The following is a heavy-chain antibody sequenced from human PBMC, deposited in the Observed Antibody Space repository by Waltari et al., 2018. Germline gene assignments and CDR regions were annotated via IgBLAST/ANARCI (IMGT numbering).Heavy chain of an antibody. D-gene: IGHD2-2*01. CDR1: GGSFSGYY. V-gene: IGHV4-34*01. CDR2: INHSGST. Sequence: QVQLQQWGAGLLKPSETLSLTCAVYGGSFSGYYWSWIRQPPGKGLEWIGEINHSGSTNYNPSLKSRVTISVDTSKNQFSLKLSSVTAADTAVYYCARGPTRWVVPAAILPYRFDPWGQGTLVTVSS. J-gene: IGHJ5*02. CDR3: ARGPTRWVVPAAILPYRFDP.